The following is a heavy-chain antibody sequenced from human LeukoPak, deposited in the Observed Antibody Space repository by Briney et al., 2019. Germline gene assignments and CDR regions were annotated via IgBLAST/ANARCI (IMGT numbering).Heavy chain of an antibody. CDR3: ARDGAKSVFQGGAYFLD. CDR1: GFPFSTNA. Sequence: PGGSLRLSCAASGFPFSTNAMHWVRQAPGKGLEWMAVISFDGNSDTYADPVEGRFTISRDNSKNTLYLQMNSLRHDDTAVYSCARDGAKSVFQGGAYFLDWGQGALVTVSS. CDR2: ISFDGNSD. D-gene: IGHD4/OR15-4a*01. V-gene: IGHV3-30*04. J-gene: IGHJ1*01.